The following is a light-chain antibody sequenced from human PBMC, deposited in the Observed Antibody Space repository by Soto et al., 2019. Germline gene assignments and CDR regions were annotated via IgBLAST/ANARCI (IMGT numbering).Light chain of an antibody. V-gene: IGLV2-14*03. J-gene: IGLJ2*01. Sequence: QSVLTRPASVSGSPGQASTISCTGTRSDIGAYNFVSWYQQHPGEVPKLMLYDVNVRPSGVSNRFSGSKSGNTASLTISGLQAEDEADYYCTSWTTSTTMIFGGGTKVTVL. CDR1: RSDIGAYNF. CDR3: TSWTTSTTMI. CDR2: DVN.